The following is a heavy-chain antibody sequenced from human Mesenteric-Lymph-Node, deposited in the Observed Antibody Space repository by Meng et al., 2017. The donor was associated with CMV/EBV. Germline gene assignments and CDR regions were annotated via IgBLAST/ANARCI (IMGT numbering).Heavy chain of an antibody. D-gene: IGHD1-26*01. CDR1: GGSITNYY. J-gene: IGHJ4*02. CDR2: IYYTGTT. CDR3: ARAGGRITYFDQ. Sequence: GSLRLSCTVSGGSITNYYWSWIRQPPGKGLEWIGYIYYTGTTNYNPSLNSRVTISVDTSKNQFSLELTSVTAADTAVYYCARAGGRITYFDQWGQGTLVTVSS. V-gene: IGHV4-59*01.